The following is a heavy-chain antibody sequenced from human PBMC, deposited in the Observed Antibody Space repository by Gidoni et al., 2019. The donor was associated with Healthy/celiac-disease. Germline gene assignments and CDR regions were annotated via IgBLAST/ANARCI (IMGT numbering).Heavy chain of an antibody. V-gene: IGHV4-31*03. CDR3: ARVIGAGFGELLQNYYYGMDV. CDR1: GGSISSGGYY. J-gene: IGHJ6*02. Sequence: QVQLQESGPGLVKPSQTLSLTCTVSGGSISSGGYYWSWIRQHPGKGLAWIGYIYYSGSTYYNPSLKSRVTISVDTSKNQFSLKLSSVTAADTAVYYCARVIGAGFGELLQNYYYGMDVWGQGTTVTVSS. D-gene: IGHD3-10*01. CDR2: IYYSGST.